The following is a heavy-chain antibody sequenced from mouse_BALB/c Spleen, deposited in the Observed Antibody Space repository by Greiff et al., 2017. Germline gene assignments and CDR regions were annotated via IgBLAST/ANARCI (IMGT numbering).Heavy chain of an antibody. V-gene: IGHV5-15*02. Sequence: EVKVVESGGGLVQPGGSRKLSCAASGFTFSDYGMAWVRQAPGKGPEWVAFISNLAYSIYYADTVTGRFTISRENAKNTLYLEMSSLRSEDTAMYYCARGHYYGSSGFAYWGQGTLVTVSA. CDR2: ISNLAYSI. CDR1: GFTFSDYG. CDR3: ARGHYYGSSGFAY. D-gene: IGHD1-1*01. J-gene: IGHJ3*01.